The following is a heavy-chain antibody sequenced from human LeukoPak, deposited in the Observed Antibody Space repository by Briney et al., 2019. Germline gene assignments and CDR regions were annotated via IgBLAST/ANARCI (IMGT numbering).Heavy chain of an antibody. J-gene: IGHJ3*02. V-gene: IGHV1-2*02. CDR1: GYTFTGYY. CDR3: ARDHHDDSSGYHDAFDI. CDR2: INPNSGGT. Sequence: ASVKVSCKASGYTFTGYYMHWVRQAPGQGLEWMGWINPNSGGTNYAQKLQGRVTMTTDTSTSTAYMELRSLRSDDTAVYYCARDHHDDSSGYHDAFDIWGQGTMVTVSS. D-gene: IGHD3-22*01.